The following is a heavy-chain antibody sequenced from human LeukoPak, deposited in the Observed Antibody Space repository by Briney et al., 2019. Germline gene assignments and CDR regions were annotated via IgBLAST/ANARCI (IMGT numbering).Heavy chain of an antibody. CDR2: ISGSGGST. D-gene: IGHD3-3*01. Sequence: GGSLRLSCAASGFTFSSYAMSWVRQAPGKGLEWVLAISGSGGSTYYADSVKGRFTISRDNSKNTLYLQMNSLRAEDTAVYYCAKAGHVLRFLDHFDYWGQGTLVTVSS. CDR1: GFTFSSYA. V-gene: IGHV3-23*01. CDR3: AKAGHVLRFLDHFDY. J-gene: IGHJ4*02.